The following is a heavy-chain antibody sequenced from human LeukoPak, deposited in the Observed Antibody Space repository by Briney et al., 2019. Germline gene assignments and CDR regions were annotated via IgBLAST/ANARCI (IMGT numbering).Heavy chain of an antibody. D-gene: IGHD2-2*01. CDR1: GYTFTAYY. V-gene: IGHV1-2*02. J-gene: IGHJ4*02. CDR3: AREIPCSSSSCLDY. Sequence: ASVKVSCKASGYTFTAYYMHWVRQAPGQGLEWMGWINPHSGGTNFAQKFQGRVTMTRDTSITTAHMELSRLTSDDTAMYYCAREIPCSSSSCLDYWGQGTLVTVSS. CDR2: INPHSGGT.